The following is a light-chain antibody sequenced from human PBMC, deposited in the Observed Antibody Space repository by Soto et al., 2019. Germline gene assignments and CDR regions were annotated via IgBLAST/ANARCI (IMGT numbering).Light chain of an antibody. V-gene: IGKV3-20*01. Sequence: EIVLTQSPATLSFSPRERATVSSRPSQSVSSYVAWYQQKPGQAPRLLIYGASSRATGIPDRFSGSGSGTDFTLTISRLEPEDLAVYYCQQYGSSPPYTFGQGTKVDIK. CDR2: GAS. CDR3: QQYGSSPPYT. CDR1: QSVSSY. J-gene: IGKJ2*01.